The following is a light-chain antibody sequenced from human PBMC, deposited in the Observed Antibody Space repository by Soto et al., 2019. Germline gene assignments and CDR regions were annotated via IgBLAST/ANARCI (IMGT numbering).Light chain of an antibody. V-gene: IGLV2-23*02. Sequence: QSALTQPASVSGSPGQSITLSCTGTSSDVGSYNLVSWFQHHPGKVPKLMIYEVSKRPSGVSNRFSGSKSGNTASLTTSGLQAEDEADYHCCSYAGSTTFYVFGTGTKVTVL. J-gene: IGLJ1*01. CDR1: SSDVGSYNL. CDR3: CSYAGSTTFYV. CDR2: EVS.